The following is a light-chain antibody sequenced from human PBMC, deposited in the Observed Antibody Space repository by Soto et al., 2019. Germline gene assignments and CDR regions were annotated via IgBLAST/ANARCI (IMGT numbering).Light chain of an antibody. CDR3: KQYGSSGT. Sequence: EIVLPQSHGTLSLSPGARSTLSRRASQSVSSRFLAWSQQKPGQAPRLLIYGASTRATGIPARFSGSGSGTDFTLTIRRLEPDDFAVYYCKQYGSSGTFGKGKKVGI. J-gene: IGKJ4*01. CDR1: QSVSSRF. CDR2: GAS. V-gene: IGKV3-20*01.